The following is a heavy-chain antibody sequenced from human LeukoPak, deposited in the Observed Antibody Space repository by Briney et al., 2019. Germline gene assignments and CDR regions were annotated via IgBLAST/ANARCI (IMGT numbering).Heavy chain of an antibody. CDR3: ARKRGYNYGPFDY. V-gene: IGHV3-48*03. J-gene: IGHJ4*02. D-gene: IGHD5-18*01. CDR2: ISSSGSTI. CDR1: GFTFSSYE. Sequence: GGSLRLSCAASGFTFSSYEMNWVRQAPGKGLEWISYISSSGSTIYYADSVKGRFTISRDNAKNSLYLQMNSLRAEDTAVYYCARKRGYNYGPFDYWGQGTLVTVSS.